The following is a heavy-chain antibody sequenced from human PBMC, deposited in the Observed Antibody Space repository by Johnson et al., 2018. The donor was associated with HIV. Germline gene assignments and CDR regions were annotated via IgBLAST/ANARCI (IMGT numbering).Heavy chain of an antibody. CDR2: ISYDGSNK. CDR1: GFTFSGSA. Sequence: QVQLVESGGGLVQPGGSLKLSCAASGFTFSGSAMHWVRQAPGKGMDWVALISYDGSNKYYADYVKGRFTISRDNSKNTLYLQMSSLRPEDTAVYFCARVGVSGYDLAAFGIGGQGTMVTVSA. V-gene: IGHV3-30*04. D-gene: IGHD5-12*01. CDR3: ARVGVSGYDLAAFGI. J-gene: IGHJ3*02.